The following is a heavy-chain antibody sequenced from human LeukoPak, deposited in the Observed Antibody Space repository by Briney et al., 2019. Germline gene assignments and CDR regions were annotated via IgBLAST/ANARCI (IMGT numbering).Heavy chain of an antibody. Sequence: ASVKVSCKASGYTFTSYGISWVRQAPGQGLEWMGWISAYNGNTNYAQKLQGRVTMTTDTSTSTAYMELRSLRSDDTAVYYCARHSNTLRGYSYGPRVYMDVWGKGTTVTVSS. D-gene: IGHD5-18*01. J-gene: IGHJ6*03. CDR1: GYTFTSYG. V-gene: IGHV1-18*01. CDR2: ISAYNGNT. CDR3: ARHSNTLRGYSYGPRVYMDV.